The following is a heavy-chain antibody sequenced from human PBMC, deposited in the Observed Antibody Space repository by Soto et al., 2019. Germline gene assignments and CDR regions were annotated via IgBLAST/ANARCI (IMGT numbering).Heavy chain of an antibody. J-gene: IGHJ4*02. Sequence: QVQLVESGGGVVQPGRSLRLSCAASGFTFSSYGMHWVRQAPGKGLEWVAVIWYDGSHKYYADSVKGRFTISRDNSKNQLYLQMNRLRAEATAVYYCASGGSGWYDKSHDYWGQGTLVTVSS. CDR2: IWYDGSHK. V-gene: IGHV3-33*01. CDR1: GFTFSSYG. D-gene: IGHD6-19*01. CDR3: ASGGSGWYDKSHDY.